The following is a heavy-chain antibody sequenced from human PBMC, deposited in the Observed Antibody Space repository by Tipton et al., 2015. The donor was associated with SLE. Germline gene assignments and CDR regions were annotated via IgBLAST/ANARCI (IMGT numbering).Heavy chain of an antibody. D-gene: IGHD3-10*01. Sequence: TLSLTCTVSGGSISSHYWSWIRQPPGKGLEWIGYIYYSGSTNYNPSLKSRVTISVDTSKNQFSLKLSSVTAADTAVYYCARGFGWFDPWGQGTLVTVSS. CDR2: IYYSGST. J-gene: IGHJ5*02. CDR1: GGSISSHY. CDR3: ARGFGWFDP. V-gene: IGHV4-59*11.